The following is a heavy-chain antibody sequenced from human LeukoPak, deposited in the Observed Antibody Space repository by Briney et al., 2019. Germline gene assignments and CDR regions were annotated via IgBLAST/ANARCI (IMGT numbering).Heavy chain of an antibody. CDR2: INPDGSEK. Sequence: GGSLRLSCIPSGFTFRTYWMSWARQAPGKGLEWVANINPDGSEKYYVDSVKGRFTISRDNAKNSLFLQMSSLRADDTAVNYCARQLNLAWDYWGQETLVPVSS. V-gene: IGHV3-7*01. D-gene: IGHD1-1*01. J-gene: IGHJ4*02. CDR1: GFTFRTYW. CDR3: ARQLNLAWDY.